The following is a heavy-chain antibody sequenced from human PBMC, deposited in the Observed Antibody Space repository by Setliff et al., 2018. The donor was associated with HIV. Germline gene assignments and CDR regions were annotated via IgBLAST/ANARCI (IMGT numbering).Heavy chain of an antibody. D-gene: IGHD1-20*01. J-gene: IGHJ4*02. Sequence: ASVKVSCKASGHTFTKYAMHWVRQAPGQRLEWMGWINADYGSTKYSQKFQGRVAITRDTSASTAYMELSSLGSEDTAVYYCARGYYNSGNYFEYWGQGTLVTVSS. CDR2: INADYGST. V-gene: IGHV1-3*01. CDR1: GHTFTKYA. CDR3: ARGYYNSGNYFEY.